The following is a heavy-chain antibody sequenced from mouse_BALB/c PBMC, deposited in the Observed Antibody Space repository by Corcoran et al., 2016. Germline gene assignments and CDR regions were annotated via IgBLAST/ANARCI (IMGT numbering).Heavy chain of an antibody. J-gene: IGHJ4*01. CDR2: INPYNGGT. D-gene: IGHD2-4*01. CDR1: GYSFTGYT. Sequence: EVQLQQSGPELVKPGASMKISCKASGYSFTGYTMNWVKQSHGKNLEWIGLINPYNGGTSYNQKFKGKATLTSDKSSSTAYMELSSLTSEDSAVYYCARIYYDYVYAMDYWGQGTSVTVSS. CDR3: ARIYYDYVYAMDY. V-gene: IGHV1-18*01.